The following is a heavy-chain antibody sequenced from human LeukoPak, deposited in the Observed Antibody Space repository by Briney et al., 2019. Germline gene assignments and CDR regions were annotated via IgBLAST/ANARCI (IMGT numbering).Heavy chain of an antibody. J-gene: IGHJ4*02. Sequence: GGSLRLSFAAPGFTFDAHGMSWVRQAPGKGLGCVSGFIWKGVGTDYADSVKGRFTISRDNAKNSLYLQMNSLRVEDTALYYCARDPYGGGNYPPDYWGQGILVTVSS. D-gene: IGHD1-26*01. CDR2: FIWKGVGT. CDR3: ARDPYGGGNYPPDY. CDR1: GFTFDAHG. V-gene: IGHV3-20*03.